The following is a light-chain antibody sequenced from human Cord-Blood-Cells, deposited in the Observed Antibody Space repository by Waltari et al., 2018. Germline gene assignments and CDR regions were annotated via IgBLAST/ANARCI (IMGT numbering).Light chain of an antibody. CDR2: DVS. CDR3: GSYTSSSVV. CDR1: RTHVRASNN. V-gene: IGLV2-14*01. Sequence: QSPLPQPASVSGSPGQSITISCTGTRTHVRASNNASRYQQHPGKAPNRMIYDVSKRPSGVSNRFSGSKSGDTASLTISGLQAEDEADYYCGSYTSSSVVFGGGTKLTVL. J-gene: IGLJ2*01.